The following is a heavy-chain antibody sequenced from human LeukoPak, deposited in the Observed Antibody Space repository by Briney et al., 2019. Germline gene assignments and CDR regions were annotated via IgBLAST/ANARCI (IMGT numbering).Heavy chain of an antibody. V-gene: IGHV4-39*07. D-gene: IGHD2-8*01. Sequence: SETLSLTCTVSGGYISSSSYYWGWIRQPPGKGLEWIGSIYYSGSTYYNPSLKSRVTISVDTSKNQFSLKLSSVTAADTAVYYCARDGVYGNWFDPWGQGTLVTVSS. J-gene: IGHJ5*02. CDR2: IYYSGST. CDR1: GGYISSSSYY. CDR3: ARDGVYGNWFDP.